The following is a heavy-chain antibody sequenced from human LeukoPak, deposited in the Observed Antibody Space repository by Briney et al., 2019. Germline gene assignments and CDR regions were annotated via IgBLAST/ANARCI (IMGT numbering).Heavy chain of an antibody. V-gene: IGHV4-59*08. J-gene: IGHJ4*02. CDR2: IYYSGDT. CDR3: ARRKAKTPNYFDY. CDR1: GDSISNYY. Sequence: PSETLSLTCSVSGDSISNYYWTWIRQPPGKGLEWIWYIYYSGDTNYNPSLKSRGTITLDTSKNQYSLKLTSVTAADTAMYYCARRKAKTPNYFDYWGQGALVTVSS.